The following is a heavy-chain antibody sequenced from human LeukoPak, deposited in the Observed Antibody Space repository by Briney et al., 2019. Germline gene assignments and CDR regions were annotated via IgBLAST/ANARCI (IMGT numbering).Heavy chain of an antibody. D-gene: IGHD3-9*01. CDR2: INPHSGGA. J-gene: IGHJ5*02. CDR3: ARETYFDTTGHYGWFDP. V-gene: IGHV1-2*02. Sequence: GASLKVSCKASGYMFTDYYLHWVRQAPGHGLEWMGWINPHSGGADLAPKFQSRVTMTRDTSINTTYMELTSLISDDTAVYYCARETYFDTTGHYGWFDPWGQGTLVTVSS. CDR1: GYMFTDYY.